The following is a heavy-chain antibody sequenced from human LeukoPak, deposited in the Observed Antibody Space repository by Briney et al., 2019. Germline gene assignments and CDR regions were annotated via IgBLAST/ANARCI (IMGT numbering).Heavy chain of an antibody. CDR2: IRNQAYGGTT. J-gene: IGHJ5*02. Sequence: PGGSLRLSCAASGFTFSDHAMNWFRQTPGKGLEWVGFIRNQAYGGTTEYAASVKGRFTISRDNSKSIVYLQMNTLKVEDTGVYYCARAPTWRRGIRVTVSS. CDR1: GFTFSDHA. V-gene: IGHV3-49*03. CDR3: ARAPT.